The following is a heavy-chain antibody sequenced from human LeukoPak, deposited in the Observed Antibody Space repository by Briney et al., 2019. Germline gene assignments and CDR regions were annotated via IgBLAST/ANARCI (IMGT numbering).Heavy chain of an antibody. CDR2: IWYDGSNK. CDR3: AKEIAPFYGSSGLNY. J-gene: IGHJ4*02. D-gene: IGHD3-22*01. Sequence: GGSLRLSCAASGFTFSSYGVHWVRQAPGKGLEWVAVIWYDGSNKYYADSVKGRFTISRDNSKNTLYLQMNSLRAEDTAVYYCAKEIAPFYGSSGLNYWGQGTLVTVSS. V-gene: IGHV3-33*06. CDR1: GFTFSSYG.